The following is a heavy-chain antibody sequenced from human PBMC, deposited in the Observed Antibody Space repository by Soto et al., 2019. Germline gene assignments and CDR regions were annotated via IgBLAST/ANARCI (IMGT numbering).Heavy chain of an antibody. J-gene: IGHJ4*02. CDR1: GDSVTSHY. Sequence: PSETLSLTCSFSGDSVTSHYLTWIRQSPEKGLEWIGYMHYTGFSHYNPSLKSRLTISVDRSKNQFTLQLTSVTVADTAVYYCAKEGYCSSTSCYDDYWGQGTLVTVSS. CDR2: MHYTGFS. CDR3: AKEGYCSSTSCYDDY. D-gene: IGHD2-2*01. V-gene: IGHV4-59*02.